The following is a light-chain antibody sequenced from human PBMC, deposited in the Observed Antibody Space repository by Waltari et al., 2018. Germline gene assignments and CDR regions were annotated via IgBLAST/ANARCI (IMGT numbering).Light chain of an antibody. J-gene: IGKJ4*01. CDR3: QQHDNFPLT. CDR2: DAS. CDR1: QDITNF. Sequence: DIQMTQSPSSLSASGGDRVTITCQASQDITNFLNWYQQKPGEAPKLLIYDASNLEAGVPSRVSGSGSGTDFTFTISSLQPEDIATYYCQQHDNFPLTFDGGTKVEIK. V-gene: IGKV1-33*01.